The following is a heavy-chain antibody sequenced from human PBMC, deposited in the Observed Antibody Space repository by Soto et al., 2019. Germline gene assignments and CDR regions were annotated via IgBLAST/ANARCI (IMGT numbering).Heavy chain of an antibody. Sequence: SETLSLTCTVSGGSISSGGYYWSWIRQHPGKGLEWIGYIYYSGSTYYNPSLKSRVTISVDTSKNQFSLKLSSVTAADTAVYYCARGRITICGVVITLFDYWGQGTLVTVSS. V-gene: IGHV4-31*03. CDR2: IYYSGST. CDR1: GGSISSGGYY. J-gene: IGHJ4*02. D-gene: IGHD3-3*01. CDR3: ARGRITICGVVITLFDY.